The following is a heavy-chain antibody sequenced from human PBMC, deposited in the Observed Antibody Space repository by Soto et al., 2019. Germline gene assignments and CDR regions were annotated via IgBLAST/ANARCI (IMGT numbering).Heavy chain of an antibody. V-gene: IGHV5-10-1*01. CDR2: IDPSDYYT. Sequence: GESLRISCKGSGDSVTSYWSSCVRQMPGKGLEWMGRIDPSDYYTNYSPSFQGHVTISADKSISTAYLQWSSMKASDTAMYYCARSGPYDYYGMDVWGQGTTVTV. CDR1: GDSVTSYW. CDR3: ARSGPYDYYGMDV. J-gene: IGHJ6*02. D-gene: IGHD1-26*01.